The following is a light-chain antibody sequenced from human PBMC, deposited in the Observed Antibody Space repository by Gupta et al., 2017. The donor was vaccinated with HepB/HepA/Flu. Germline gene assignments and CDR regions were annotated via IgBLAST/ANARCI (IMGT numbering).Light chain of an antibody. V-gene: IGKV3-15*01. CDR2: GAS. CDR3: QQYNNWPQT. J-gene: IGKJ1*01. CDR1: QSVSSN. Sequence: EIVMTQSPATLSVSPGERATLSCRASQSVSSNLAWYQQKPGQAPRLLIYGASTRATGIPARFSGSGSGTEFTLTISSLQSGDFAVYYCQQYNNWPQTFGQGTKVEIK.